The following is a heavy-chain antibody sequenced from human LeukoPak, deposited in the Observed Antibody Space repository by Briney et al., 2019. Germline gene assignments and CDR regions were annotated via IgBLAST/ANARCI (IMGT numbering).Heavy chain of an antibody. CDR1: GFTFSSYA. V-gene: IGHV3-23*01. J-gene: IGHJ6*03. CDR2: VSGSGGAT. CDR3: AKSRGGTYKYYMDV. Sequence: GGSLRLSCAASGFTFSSYAMSWVRQAPGMGLEWLSYVSGSGGATYYAASVKGRFTISRDNSKNTVYLQMGSLRAEDTAVYYCAKSRGGTYKYYMDVWGNGTTVTVSS. D-gene: IGHD1-1*01.